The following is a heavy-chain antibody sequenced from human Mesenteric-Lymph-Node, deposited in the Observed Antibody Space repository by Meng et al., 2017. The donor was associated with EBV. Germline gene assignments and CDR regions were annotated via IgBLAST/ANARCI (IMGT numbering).Heavy chain of an antibody. CDR3: VRSRRLFDWLPVQPS. V-gene: IGHV1-18*01. CDR1: GYTFASYG. Sequence: QVRRVQSGAEVKKPGASVKVSCKAFGYTFASYGISWVRQAPGQGLEWMGWISVFNGDTNYAQNFQGRLTLTTDTSTATAYMELRSLRSDDTAVYYCVRSRRLFDWLPVQPSWGQGTLVTVSS. CDR2: ISVFNGDT. J-gene: IGHJ5*02. D-gene: IGHD3-9*01.